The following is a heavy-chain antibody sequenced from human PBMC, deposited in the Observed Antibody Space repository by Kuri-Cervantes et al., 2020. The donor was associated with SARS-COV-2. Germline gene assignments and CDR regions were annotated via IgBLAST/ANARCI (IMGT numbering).Heavy chain of an antibody. D-gene: IGHD2-2*01. CDR1: GYTFTSYG. CDR2: ISAYNGNT. Sequence: GGSLRLSCKASGYTFTSYGISWVRQAPGQGLEWMGWISAYNGNTNYAQKLQGRVTMTTDTSTSTAYMELRSLRSDDTAVYYCARVWYQLLLPAIDYWGQGTLVTVSS. J-gene: IGHJ4*02. CDR3: ARVWYQLLLPAIDY. V-gene: IGHV1-18*01.